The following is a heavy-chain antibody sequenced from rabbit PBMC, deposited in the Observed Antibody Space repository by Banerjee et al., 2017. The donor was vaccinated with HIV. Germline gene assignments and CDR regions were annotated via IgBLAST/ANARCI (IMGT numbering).Heavy chain of an antibody. J-gene: IGHJ3*01. D-gene: IGHD6-1*01. CDR2: IYAGKGST. Sequence: QSLEESGGDLVKPGASLTLTCAASGFSFSGNYYMSWVRQAPGKGLEWIGIIYAGKGSTDYASWVNGRFTISSDNAQNTVDLQMNSLTAADTATYFCARRDGYAGYGYADLWGQGTLVTVS. CDR3: ARRDGYAGYGYADL. V-gene: IGHV1S40*01. CDR1: GFSFSGNYY.